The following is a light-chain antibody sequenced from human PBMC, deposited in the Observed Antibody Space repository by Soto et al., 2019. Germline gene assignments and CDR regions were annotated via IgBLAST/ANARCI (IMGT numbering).Light chain of an antibody. CDR3: QSSDSSGTYWV. CDR2: KDT. Sequence: SYELTQPTSVSVSPGQTATITCSGDALPKQYAYWYQQKAGQAPVQVIYKDTERPSGIPERFSGSNSGTTVTLTISGVQAEDEADYYCQSSDSSGTYWVFGGGTKLTVL. J-gene: IGLJ3*02. CDR1: ALPKQY. V-gene: IGLV3-25*03.